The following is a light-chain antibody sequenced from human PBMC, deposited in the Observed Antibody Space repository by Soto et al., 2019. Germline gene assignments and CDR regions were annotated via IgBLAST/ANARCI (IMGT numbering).Light chain of an antibody. CDR3: SSYAGADIRAI. CDR1: SDDIGGYNY. V-gene: IGLV2-8*01. J-gene: IGLJ2*01. Sequence: QSALTQPPSASGSPGQSVTISCTGTSDDIGGYNYVSWYQHHPGKAPKLIIYEVNKRPSGVPDRFSGSKSGTTASLTVSGLQADDEAEYHCSSYAGADIRAIFGGGTKLTVL. CDR2: EVN.